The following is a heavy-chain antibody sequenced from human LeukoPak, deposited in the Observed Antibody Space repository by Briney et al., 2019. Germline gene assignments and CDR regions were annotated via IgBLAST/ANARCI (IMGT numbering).Heavy chain of an antibody. CDR2: INHNGNVN. J-gene: IGHJ4*02. D-gene: IGHD6-19*01. CDR3: ARGGTYSSGWFGFFDY. CDR1: GFTFSSYW. Sequence: GGSLRLSCAASGFTFSSYWMNWARQAPGKGLEWVASINHNGNVNYYVDSVKGRFTISRDNAKNSLYLQMSNLRAEDTAVYFCARGGTYSSGWFGFFDYWGQGTLVTVSS. V-gene: IGHV3-7*03.